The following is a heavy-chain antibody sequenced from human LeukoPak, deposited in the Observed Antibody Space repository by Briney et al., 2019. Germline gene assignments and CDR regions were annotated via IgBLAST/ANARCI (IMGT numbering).Heavy chain of an antibody. V-gene: IGHV4-61*02. Sequence: SETLSLTCTVSGDSISSGDFYWSWIRQPAGKGLEWIGRFYTSGSTNYNPSLKSRVTISVDTSKNQFSLKLSSVTAADTAVYYCARGPYYYDSSGNFDYWGQGTLVTVSS. CDR2: FYTSGST. D-gene: IGHD3-22*01. CDR3: ARGPYYYDSSGNFDY. CDR1: GDSISSGDFY. J-gene: IGHJ4*02.